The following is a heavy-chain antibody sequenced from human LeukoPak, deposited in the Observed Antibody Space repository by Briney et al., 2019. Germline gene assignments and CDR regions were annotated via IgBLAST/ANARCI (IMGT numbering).Heavy chain of an antibody. CDR2: ISSSSSSYI. Sequence: PGGSLRLSCAASGFTFSSYSMNWVRQAPGKGLEWVSSISSSSSSYIYYADSVKGRFPISRDNAKNSLYLQMNSLRAEDTAVYYCARGGPMGGQYYVDYWGQGTLVTVSS. V-gene: IGHV3-21*01. J-gene: IGHJ4*02. CDR1: GFTFSSYS. D-gene: IGHD2-15*01. CDR3: ARGGPMGGQYYVDY.